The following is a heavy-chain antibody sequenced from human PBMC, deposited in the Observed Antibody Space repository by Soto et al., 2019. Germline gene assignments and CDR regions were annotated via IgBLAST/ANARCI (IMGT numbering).Heavy chain of an antibody. Sequence: QVQLVQSGAEVKKPGSSVKVSCKASGGTFSSYAISWVRQAPGQGLEWMGGIIPIFGTANYAQKFQGRVTINADESTSTAYMELSSLRSEDTVVYYCAISDCSSTSCYRNYYYGMDVWGQGTTVTVSS. CDR1: GGTFSSYA. V-gene: IGHV1-69*01. D-gene: IGHD2-2*02. CDR3: AISDCSSTSCYRNYYYGMDV. CDR2: IIPIFGTA. J-gene: IGHJ6*02.